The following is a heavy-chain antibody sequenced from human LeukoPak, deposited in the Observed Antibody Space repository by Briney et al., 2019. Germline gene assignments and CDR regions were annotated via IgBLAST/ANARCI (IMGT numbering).Heavy chain of an antibody. V-gene: IGHV4-34*01. CDR2: IYHSGST. CDR1: GFTFNDYY. Sequence: GSLRLSCAASGFTFNDYYMSWIRQAPGKGLEWIGEIYHSGSTNYNPSLKSRVTISVDKSKNQFSLKLSSVTAADTAVYYCARVAYSGWSSYFDYWGQGTLVTVSS. CDR3: ARVAYSGWSSYFDY. J-gene: IGHJ4*02. D-gene: IGHD6-19*01.